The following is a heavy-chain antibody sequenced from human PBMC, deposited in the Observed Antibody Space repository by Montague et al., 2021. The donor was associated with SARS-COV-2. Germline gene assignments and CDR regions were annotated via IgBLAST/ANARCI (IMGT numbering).Heavy chain of an antibody. J-gene: IGHJ4*02. CDR1: GGSFTDYY. D-gene: IGHD3-22*01. CDR2: INHRGTS. CDR3: ARGRQHFNMIVVVMTGGEYYFDX. V-gene: IGHV4-34*01. Sequence: SETLSLTCAVYGGSFTDYYWSWVRQPPGKGLEWIGEINHRGTSNYNPSLKSRVSISVGTSKNQFSLYLGSVTAADTAVYYCARGRQHFNMIVVVMTGGEYYFDXWAQGTLVTVSS.